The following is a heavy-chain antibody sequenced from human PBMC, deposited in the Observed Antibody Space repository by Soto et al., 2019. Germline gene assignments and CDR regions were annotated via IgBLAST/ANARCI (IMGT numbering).Heavy chain of an antibody. CDR2: ISSSSSTI. V-gene: IGHV3-48*02. D-gene: IGHD7-27*01. J-gene: IGHJ4*02. Sequence: EAQLVESGGGLVQPGGSLRLSCAASGFTFSSYSMNWVRQAPGQGLEWVSYISSSSSTIYYADSVKGRCTISRDNAKNLLYLQMNSLIDEDTAVYYCAGDKFESGDWGFDYWGQGTLVTVSS. CDR1: GFTFSSYS. CDR3: AGDKFESGDWGFDY.